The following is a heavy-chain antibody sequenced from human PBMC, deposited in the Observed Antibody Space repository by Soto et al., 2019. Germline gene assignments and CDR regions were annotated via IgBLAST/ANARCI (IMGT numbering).Heavy chain of an antibody. D-gene: IGHD2-15*01. CDR3: ARASDCSGGSCYPIYYYYYGMDV. CDR2: IIPICGTA. J-gene: IGHJ6*02. V-gene: IGHV1-69*01. Sequence: QVQLVQSGAEVKKPGSSVKVSCKASGGTFSSYAISWVRQAPGQGLEWMGGIIPICGTAKYAQKFQGRVTITADESTSAAYMELSSLRSEDTAVYYCARASDCSGGSCYPIYYYYYGMDVWGQGTTVTVSS. CDR1: GGTFSSYA.